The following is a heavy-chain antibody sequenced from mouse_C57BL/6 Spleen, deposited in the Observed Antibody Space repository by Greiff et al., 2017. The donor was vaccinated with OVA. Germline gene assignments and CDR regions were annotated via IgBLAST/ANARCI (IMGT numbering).Heavy chain of an antibody. D-gene: IGHD4-1*02. Sequence: DVMLVESGGDLVKPGGSLKLSCAASGFTFSSYGMSWVRQTPDKRLEWVATISSGGSYTYYPDSVKGRFTISRDNAKNPLYLQMSSLKSEDTAMDYCARHRSTGCDYWGQGTTLTVSS. V-gene: IGHV5-6*02. CDR2: ISSGGSYT. CDR3: ARHRSTGCDY. J-gene: IGHJ2*01. CDR1: GFTFSSYG.